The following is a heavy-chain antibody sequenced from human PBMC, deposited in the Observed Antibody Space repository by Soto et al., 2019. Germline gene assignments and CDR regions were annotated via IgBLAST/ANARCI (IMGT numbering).Heavy chain of an antibody. V-gene: IGHV4-39*01. J-gene: IGHJ4*02. Sequence: HLQLQESGPGLVKPSETLSLMCSVSDDSINSDKFYWGWIRQPPGTALEWIGSIYYRGNAYYNPSLQTRVTISLDKSKSQFSRKLNSVTAADSAVYFCARLEGLATISYYFDFWGPGALVTVSS. CDR1: DDSINSDKFY. CDR3: ARLEGLATISYYFDF. D-gene: IGHD3-9*01. CDR2: IYYRGNA.